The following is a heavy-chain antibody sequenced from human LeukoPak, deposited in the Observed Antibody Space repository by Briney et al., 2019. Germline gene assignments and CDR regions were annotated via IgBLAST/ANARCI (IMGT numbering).Heavy chain of an antibody. V-gene: IGHV4-39*01. CDR1: GGSISSSSYY. J-gene: IGHJ3*02. CDR2: IYYSGST. D-gene: IGHD2-2*01. Sequence: SETLSLTCTVSGGSISSSSYYWGWIRQPPGKGLEWIGSIYYSGSTYYNPSLKSRVTISVDTSKNQFSLKLSSVTAADTAVYYCARHGVVVPAATDAFDIWGQGTMVTVSS. CDR3: ARHGVVVPAATDAFDI.